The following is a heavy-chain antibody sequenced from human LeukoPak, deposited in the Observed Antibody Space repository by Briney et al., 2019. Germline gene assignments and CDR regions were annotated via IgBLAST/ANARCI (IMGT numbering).Heavy chain of an antibody. J-gene: IGHJ4*02. CDR1: GDSISSYY. D-gene: IGHD6-13*01. Sequence: SETLSLTCTVSGDSISSYYWNWIRQPPGKGLEWIGYIYYSGSTNYNPSLKSRVTISVDTSKNQFSLKLSSVTAADTAVYYCARSAQTDSSSCYFDYWGQGTLVTVSS. CDR3: ARSAQTDSSSCYFDY. V-gene: IGHV4-59*12. CDR2: IYYSGST.